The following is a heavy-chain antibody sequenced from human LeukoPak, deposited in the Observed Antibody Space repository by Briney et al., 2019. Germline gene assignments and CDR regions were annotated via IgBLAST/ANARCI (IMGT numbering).Heavy chain of an antibody. Sequence: ASETLSLTCTVSGGSISSRNYYWGWIRQPPGKGLEWIGSIYYSGSTYYNSSLKSRVTISVDTSKNQFSLNLSSVTAADTAVYYCARNDYSNCGPLDYWGQGTLVTVSS. CDR3: ARNDYSNCGPLDY. V-gene: IGHV4-39*01. CDR2: IYYSGST. J-gene: IGHJ4*02. CDR1: GGSISSRNYY. D-gene: IGHD4-11*01.